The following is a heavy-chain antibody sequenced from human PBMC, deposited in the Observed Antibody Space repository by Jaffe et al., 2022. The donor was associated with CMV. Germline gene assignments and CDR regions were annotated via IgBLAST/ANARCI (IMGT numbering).Heavy chain of an antibody. V-gene: IGHV1-2*02. CDR3: ARDLLVALGIAADWDYYYYYGMDV. CDR2: INPNSGGT. D-gene: IGHD6-13*01. CDR1: GYTFTGYY. Sequence: QVQLVQSGAEVKKPGASVKVSCKASGYTFTGYYMHWVRQAPGQGLEWMGWINPNSGGTNYAQKFQGRVTMTRDTSISTAYMELSRLRSDDTAVYYCARDLLVALGIAADWDYYYYYGMDVWGQGTTVTVSS. J-gene: IGHJ6*02.